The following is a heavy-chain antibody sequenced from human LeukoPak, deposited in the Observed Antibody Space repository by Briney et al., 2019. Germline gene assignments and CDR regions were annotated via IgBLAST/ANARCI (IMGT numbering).Heavy chain of an antibody. D-gene: IGHD2-2*01. CDR3: WVPATAGEGDY. J-gene: IGHJ4*02. CDR2: INSDGSTT. V-gene: IGHV3-74*01. CDR1: GFTFDGYW. Sequence: GGFLRLSCAASGFTFDGYWMHWVRQAPGKGLVWVSRINSDGSTTNYADSVMGRFTISRDNAKNTLYLQMDSLTAEDTAVYYCWVPATAGEGDYWGQGTLVTVSS.